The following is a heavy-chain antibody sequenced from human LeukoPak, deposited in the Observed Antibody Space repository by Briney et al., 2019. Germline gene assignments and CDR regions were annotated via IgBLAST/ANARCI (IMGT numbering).Heavy chain of an antibody. CDR2: INHSGST. V-gene: IGHV4-34*01. CDR3: ARGARITMVRGVRANAFDI. J-gene: IGHJ3*02. D-gene: IGHD3-10*01. Sequence: SETLSLTRAVYGGSFSGYYWSWIRQPPGKGLEWIGEINHSGSTNYNPSLKSRVTISVDTSKNQFSLKLSSVTAADTAVYYCARGARITMVRGVRANAFDIWGQGTMVTVSS. CDR1: GGSFSGYY.